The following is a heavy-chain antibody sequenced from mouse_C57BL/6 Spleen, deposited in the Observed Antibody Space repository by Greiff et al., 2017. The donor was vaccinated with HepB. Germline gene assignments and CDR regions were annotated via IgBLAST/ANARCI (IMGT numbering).Heavy chain of an antibody. Sequence: VKLVESGPGLVAPSQSLSITCTVSGFSLTSYGVHWVRQPPGKGLEWLVVIWSDGSTTYNSALKSRLSISKDNSKSQVFLKMNSLQTDDTAMYYCARTAYYSNYVGAMDYWGQGTSVTVSS. CDR2: IWSDGST. J-gene: IGHJ4*01. CDR3: ARTAYYSNYVGAMDY. D-gene: IGHD2-5*01. CDR1: GFSLTSYG. V-gene: IGHV2-6*03.